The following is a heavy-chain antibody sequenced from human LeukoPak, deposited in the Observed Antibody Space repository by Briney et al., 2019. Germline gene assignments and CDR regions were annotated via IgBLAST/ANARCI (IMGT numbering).Heavy chain of an antibody. Sequence: ASVKVSCKTSGYSFTSYGVTWVRQAPGQGLEWMGWIGGYTGHTNYVQKFQGRVTMTTDTSTSTAYMELRSLTSDDTAVYYCARDGSCSGGSCYGSFDYWGQGTLVTVSS. J-gene: IGHJ4*02. V-gene: IGHV1-18*01. CDR2: IGGYTGHT. D-gene: IGHD2-15*01. CDR3: ARDGSCSGGSCYGSFDY. CDR1: GYSFTSYG.